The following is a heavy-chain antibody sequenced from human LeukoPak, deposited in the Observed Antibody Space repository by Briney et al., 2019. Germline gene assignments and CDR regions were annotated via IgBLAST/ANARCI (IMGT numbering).Heavy chain of an antibody. CDR1: GFTFSSYS. D-gene: IGHD2-15*01. CDR3: ARDGVVVVAATSGGYYGMDV. V-gene: IGHV3-48*02. CDR2: ISSSSSTI. Sequence: PGGSLRLSRAASGFTFSSYSMNWVRQAPGKGLEWVSYISSSSSTIYYADSVKGRFTISRDNAKNSLYLQMNSLRDEDTAVYYCARDGVVVVAATSGGYYGMDVWGQGTTVTVSS. J-gene: IGHJ6*02.